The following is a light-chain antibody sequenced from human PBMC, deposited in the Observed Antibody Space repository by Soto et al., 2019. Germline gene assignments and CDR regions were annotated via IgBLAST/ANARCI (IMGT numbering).Light chain of an antibody. CDR2: RAS. Sequence: DIQMTQSPSSLSASVGDRGTISCRASQTISTFLNWYQQKPGTAPRLLIYRASSVNSGVPPSFSGSGSGRDFTLTISSLRPEDIATYFCQKYDSAPVRFGGGTKV. CDR1: QTISTF. CDR3: QKYDSAPVR. J-gene: IGKJ4*02. V-gene: IGKV1-39*01.